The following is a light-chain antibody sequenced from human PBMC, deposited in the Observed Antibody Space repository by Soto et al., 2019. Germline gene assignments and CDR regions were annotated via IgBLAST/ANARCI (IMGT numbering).Light chain of an antibody. J-gene: IGKJ1*01. Sequence: DIQTTQSPSSLSASVGDRVTITCRTSQSVSTYLNWYQKKLGKAPNLLIYAASTLRSGVPSRFSGSGSGTDFTLTISSLQVEDSATYYCQQSYSTPGTFGQGTKVDIK. CDR2: AAS. V-gene: IGKV1-39*01. CDR1: QSVSTY. CDR3: QQSYSTPGT.